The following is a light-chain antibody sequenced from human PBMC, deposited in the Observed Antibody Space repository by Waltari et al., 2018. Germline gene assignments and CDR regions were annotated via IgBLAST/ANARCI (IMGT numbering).Light chain of an antibody. CDR2: SNN. Sequence: SVLTQPPSASGPPGQRVTISCSRTSSNLGNNSVNWYQRLPGTAPKLLIYSNNQRPSGVPDRFSASGSGTSASLAISGLQSEDDGDYYCATWDDSLNGVVFGGGTKLTVL. CDR3: ATWDDSLNGVV. V-gene: IGLV1-44*01. J-gene: IGLJ2*01. CDR1: SSNLGNNS.